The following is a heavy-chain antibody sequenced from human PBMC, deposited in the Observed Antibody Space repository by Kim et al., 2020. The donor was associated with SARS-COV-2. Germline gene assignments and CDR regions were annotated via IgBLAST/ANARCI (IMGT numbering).Heavy chain of an antibody. CDR3: ATEGAMRLTDAFDI. CDR1: GGSISSSSYY. V-gene: IGHV4-39*01. CDR2: IYYSGST. J-gene: IGHJ3*02. Sequence: SETLSLTCTVSGGSISSSSYYWGWIRQPPGKGLEWIGSIYYSGSTYYNPSLKSRVTISVDTSKNQFSLKLSSVTAADTVVYYCATEGAMRLTDAFDIWGQGTMVTVSS. D-gene: IGHD2-2*01.